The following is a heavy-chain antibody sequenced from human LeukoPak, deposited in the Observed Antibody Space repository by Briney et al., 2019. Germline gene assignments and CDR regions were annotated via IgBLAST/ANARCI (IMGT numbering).Heavy chain of an antibody. J-gene: IGHJ4*02. CDR2: INHSGST. CDR1: GGSISRYY. D-gene: IGHD5-18*01. CDR3: ARGFSYGYGY. V-gene: IGHV4-34*01. Sequence: PSETLSLTCSVSGGSISRYYWSWIRQPPGKGLEWIGEINHSGSTNYNPSLKSRVTISVDTSKNQFSLKLSSVTAADTAVYYCARGFSYGYGYWGQGTLVTVSS.